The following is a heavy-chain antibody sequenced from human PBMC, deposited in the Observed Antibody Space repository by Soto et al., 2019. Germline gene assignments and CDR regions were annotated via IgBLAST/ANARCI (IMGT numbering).Heavy chain of an antibody. CDR1: GFSFTRSA. CDR3: WAEIDDYEDYNF. D-gene: IGHD4-17*01. J-gene: IGHJ4*02. Sequence: QMQLVQSGPEVKKPGTSVKVSCKASGFSFTRSAIQWVRQARGQHLEWIGWIVVGSGNTKYAQKFQERVIFTSDKSTSTAYMELSSLRADDTAVYYWWAEIDDYEDYNFWGQGTLVTVSS. CDR2: IVVGSGNT. V-gene: IGHV1-58*02.